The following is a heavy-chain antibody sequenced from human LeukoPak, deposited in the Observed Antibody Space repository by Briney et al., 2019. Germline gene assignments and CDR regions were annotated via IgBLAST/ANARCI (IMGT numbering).Heavy chain of an antibody. CDR1: GLALSSNA. V-gene: IGHV3-23*01. CDR3: AKVPLTWLVRDYYYMDV. D-gene: IGHD2-21*01. CDR2: LSGSGGST. J-gene: IGHJ6*03. Sequence: GGSPRLSPAASGLALSSNAISWVRQAPRKGLEWGSGLSGSGGSTYYADSVKGRFTISRDNSNNTLYLQMNSLRAEDTAVYYCAKVPLTWLVRDYYYMDVWGKGTTVTVSS.